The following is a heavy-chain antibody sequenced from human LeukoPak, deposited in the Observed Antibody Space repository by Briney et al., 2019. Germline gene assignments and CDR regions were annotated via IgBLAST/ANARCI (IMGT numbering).Heavy chain of an antibody. CDR3: ARDLITGGPFDY. D-gene: IGHD7-27*01. V-gene: IGHV3-64*01. J-gene: IGHJ4*02. CDR1: GFTFSSYA. Sequence: GGSLRLSCAASGFTFSSYAMHWVRQAPGKGLEYVSAISSNGGSTYYANSAKGRFTISRDNSKNTLYLQMGSLRAEDMAVYYCARDLITGGPFDYWGQGTLVTVSS. CDR2: ISSNGGST.